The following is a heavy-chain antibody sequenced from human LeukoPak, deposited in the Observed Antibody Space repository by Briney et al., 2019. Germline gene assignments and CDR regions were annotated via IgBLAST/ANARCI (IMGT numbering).Heavy chain of an antibody. V-gene: IGHV4-30-4*01. J-gene: IGHJ6*02. CDR2: IYYSGST. D-gene: IGHD3-9*01. CDR1: GGSISSGDYY. CDR3: ARDDYDILTGYYGMDV. Sequence: SQTLSLTCTVSGGSISSGDYYWSWIRQPPGKGLEWIGYIYYSGSTHYNPSLKSRVTISVDTSKNQFSLKLSSVTAADTAVYYCARDDYDILTGYYGMDVWGQGTTVTVSS.